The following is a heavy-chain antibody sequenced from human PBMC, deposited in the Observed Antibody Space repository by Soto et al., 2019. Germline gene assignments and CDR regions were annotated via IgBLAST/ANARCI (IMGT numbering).Heavy chain of an antibody. CDR3: ARGRVRFLEWSIVDY. D-gene: IGHD3-3*01. Sequence: GASVKVSCKASGYTFTSYGISWVRQAPGQGLEWMGWISAYNGNTNYAQKLQGRVTMTTDTSTSTAYMELRSLRSDDTAVYYCARGRVRFLEWSIVDYWGQGTLVTVSS. CDR2: ISAYNGNT. V-gene: IGHV1-18*01. CDR1: GYTFTSYG. J-gene: IGHJ4*02.